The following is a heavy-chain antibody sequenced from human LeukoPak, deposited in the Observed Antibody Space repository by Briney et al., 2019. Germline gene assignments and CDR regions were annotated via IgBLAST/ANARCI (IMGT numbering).Heavy chain of an antibody. CDR1: GFAFGSPW. CDR2: INSDGSAT. Sequence: GGSLRLSCAASGFAFGSPWMHWVRHAPGKGLVWVSRINSDGSATAYADSVKGRFTISRDNAENTLYLQMNSLRAEDTAVYYCARGTAGYHSSYFDYWGQGTLVTVSS. V-gene: IGHV3-74*01. J-gene: IGHJ4*02. D-gene: IGHD3-16*02. CDR3: ARGTAGYHSSYFDY.